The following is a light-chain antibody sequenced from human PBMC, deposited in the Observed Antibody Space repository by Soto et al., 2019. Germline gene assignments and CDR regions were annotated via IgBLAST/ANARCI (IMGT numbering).Light chain of an antibody. Sequence: ILLTQSPSSLSASVGDRVTITWPASQGIDTSLAWYQKKPGKAPKLLIYAASNFQSGVPSRFSGSGSGPHFTLTISSLQPEDFATYSCQQLHGYPIPFGQGTRL. CDR3: QQLHGYPIP. CDR1: QGIDTS. J-gene: IGKJ5*01. CDR2: AAS. V-gene: IGKV1-9*01.